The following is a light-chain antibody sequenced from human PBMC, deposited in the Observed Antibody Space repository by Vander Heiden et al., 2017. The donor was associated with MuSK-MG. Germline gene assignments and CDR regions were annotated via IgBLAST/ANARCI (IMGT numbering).Light chain of an antibody. CDR2: GAS. Sequence: EIVMTQSPATLSVSPGERATLSCRASQSVSSNLAWYQQKDGQAPRLLIFGASTRATGIPARFSGSGSGTEFTLTISSRQSEDFAVYYCQQYKNWPLYTFGQGTKLEIK. J-gene: IGKJ2*01. CDR1: QSVSSN. CDR3: QQYKNWPLYT. V-gene: IGKV3-15*01.